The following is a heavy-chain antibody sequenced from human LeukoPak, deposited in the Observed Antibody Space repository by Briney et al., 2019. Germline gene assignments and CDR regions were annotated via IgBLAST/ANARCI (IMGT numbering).Heavy chain of an antibody. Sequence: SETLSLTCAVYGGSFSGYYWSWIRQPPGKGLEWIGEINHSGSTNYNPSLKSRVTISVDTSKNQFSLKLSSVTAADTAVYYCARHHYDILTGYYLDAFDIWGQGTMVTVSS. V-gene: IGHV4-34*01. J-gene: IGHJ3*02. D-gene: IGHD3-9*01. CDR3: ARHHYDILTGYYLDAFDI. CDR2: INHSGST. CDR1: GGSFSGYY.